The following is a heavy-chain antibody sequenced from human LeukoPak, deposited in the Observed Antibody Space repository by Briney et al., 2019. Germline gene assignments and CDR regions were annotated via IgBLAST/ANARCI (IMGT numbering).Heavy chain of an antibody. Sequence: SGPALVKPTQTLTLTCTFSGFSLSTSGMCVSWIRQPPGKSLEWLALLDWDDDKYYSTSLKTRLTISKDAYNNQVVLTRTNMDPVDTATYYCARIQVVTAPYYYYYYMDVWGKGTTVTVSS. V-gene: IGHV2-70*01. J-gene: IGHJ6*03. CDR3: ARIQVVTAPYYYYYYMDV. D-gene: IGHD2-21*02. CDR1: GFSLSTSGMC. CDR2: LDWDDDK.